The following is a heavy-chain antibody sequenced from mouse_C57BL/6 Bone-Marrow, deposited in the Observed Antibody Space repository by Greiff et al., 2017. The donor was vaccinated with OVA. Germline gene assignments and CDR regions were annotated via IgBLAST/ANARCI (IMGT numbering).Heavy chain of an antibody. Sequence: QVQLKESGPGLVAPSQSLSITCTVSGFSLTSYAISWVRQPPGKGLEWLGVIWTGGGTNYNSALKSRMSISKDNSKSQVFLKMTSLPTDDTARYYCARNEEDGSRYFDYWGQGTTLTVSS. CDR2: IWTGGGT. V-gene: IGHV2-9-1*01. CDR3: ARNEEDGSRYFDY. J-gene: IGHJ2*01. CDR1: GFSLTSYA. D-gene: IGHD1-1*01.